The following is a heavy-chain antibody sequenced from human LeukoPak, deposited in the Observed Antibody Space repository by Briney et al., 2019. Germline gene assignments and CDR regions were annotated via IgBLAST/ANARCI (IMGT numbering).Heavy chain of an antibody. D-gene: IGHD3-22*01. V-gene: IGHV4-59*01. Sequence: SETLSLTCTVSGGSISSYYWSWIRQPPGKGLEWIGYIYYSGSTNYNPSLKSRVTISVDTSKNQFSLKLSSVTAADTAVYYCGRAMTKYYDSSGYYLPPAEYFQHWGQGTLVTVSS. CDR3: GRAMTKYYDSSGYYLPPAEYFQH. CDR1: GGSISSYY. J-gene: IGHJ1*01. CDR2: IYYSGST.